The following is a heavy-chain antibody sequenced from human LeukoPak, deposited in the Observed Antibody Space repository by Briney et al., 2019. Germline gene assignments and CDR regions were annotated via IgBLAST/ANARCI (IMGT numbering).Heavy chain of an antibody. CDR3: ARWSSGWFDY. Sequence: PSETLSLTCTVSGGSISSYYWSWIRQPPGKGLEWIGYIYYSGSTNYNPSLKSRVTVSVDTSKNQFSLKLGSVTAADTAVYYCARWSSGWFDYWGQGTLVTVSS. J-gene: IGHJ4*02. D-gene: IGHD6-19*01. V-gene: IGHV4-59*01. CDR1: GGSISSYY. CDR2: IYYSGST.